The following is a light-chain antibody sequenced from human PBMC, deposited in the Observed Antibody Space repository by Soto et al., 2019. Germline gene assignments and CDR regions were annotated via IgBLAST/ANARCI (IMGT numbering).Light chain of an antibody. CDR1: KSISSW. V-gene: IGKV1-5*03. CDR2: KAS. Sequence: DIQMTQSPSTLSASVGDRVTITCRASKSISSWLAWYQQKPGKAPKLLIYKASSLESGVPSRFSGSGSGTEFTLTISSLQPDDFATYSCQQYKSYWTFGQGTKVEIK. CDR3: QQYKSYWT. J-gene: IGKJ1*01.